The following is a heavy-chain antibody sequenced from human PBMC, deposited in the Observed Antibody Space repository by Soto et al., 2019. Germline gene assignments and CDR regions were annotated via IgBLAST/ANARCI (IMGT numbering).Heavy chain of an antibody. Sequence: PGGSLRLSCVASGFTFSKAWMNWVRQAPGKGLEWVGRIKSKSDGGTRDYAESVKGRFTISRDDSKNTLYLQMNSLKTEDTAVYYCTTLPSRWSGYGMDVWGQGTTVTVSS. CDR2: IKSKSDGGTR. V-gene: IGHV3-15*07. D-gene: IGHD3-3*01. J-gene: IGHJ6*02. CDR3: TTLPSRWSGYGMDV. CDR1: GFTFSKAW.